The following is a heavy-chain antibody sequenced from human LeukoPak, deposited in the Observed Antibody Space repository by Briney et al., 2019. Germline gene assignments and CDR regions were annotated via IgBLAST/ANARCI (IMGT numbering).Heavy chain of an antibody. Sequence: PGRSLTLSCAASGFTFSSYGMHWVRQAPGQGLEWVAVIWYDGSNKYYADSVKGRFTISRDNSKNTLYLHMNSLRAEDTAVYYCAKDHYYDSSGYLYWGQGTLVTVSS. CDR3: AKDHYYDSSGYLY. CDR2: IWYDGSNK. J-gene: IGHJ4*02. CDR1: GFTFSSYG. D-gene: IGHD3-22*01. V-gene: IGHV3-33*06.